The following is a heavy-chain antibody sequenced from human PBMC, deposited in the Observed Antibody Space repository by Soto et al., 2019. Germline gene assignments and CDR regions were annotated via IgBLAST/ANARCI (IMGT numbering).Heavy chain of an antibody. CDR3: CGWVSGNWFDP. D-gene: IGHD5-12*01. CDR1: GGSFSTYY. CDR2: IRHGGSA. V-gene: IGHV4-34*01. J-gene: IGHJ5*02. Sequence: PSETLSLTCAVYGGSFSTYYWSWIRQPPGKGLEWIGEIRHGGSAKYNPSLESRVTLSVDTSKNQFSLRLTSVTAADTAKYYCCGWVSGNWFDPWAQGTLVTVS.